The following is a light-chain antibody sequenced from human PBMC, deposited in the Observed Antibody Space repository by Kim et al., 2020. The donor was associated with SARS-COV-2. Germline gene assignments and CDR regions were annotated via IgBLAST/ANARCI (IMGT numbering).Light chain of an antibody. CDR1: NIGSKS. Sequence: PGKTARIPCGGNNIGSKSVHWYQRKPGQAPVLVIYYDSDRPSGIPERFSGSNSGNTATLTISRVEAGDEADYYCQVWDSSSDHHYVFGTGTKVTVL. CDR2: YDS. J-gene: IGLJ1*01. CDR3: QVWDSSSDHHYV. V-gene: IGLV3-21*04.